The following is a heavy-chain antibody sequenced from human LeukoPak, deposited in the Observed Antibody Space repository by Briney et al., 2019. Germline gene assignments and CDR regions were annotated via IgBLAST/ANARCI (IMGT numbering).Heavy chain of an antibody. Sequence: SGPTLVNPTQTLTLTCTFSGFSLSTSGVGVGWIRQPPGKALEWLALIYWNDDKRYSPSLKSRLTITKDTPKNQVVLTMTNMDPVDTATYYCAHRLLSAAAAINWFDPWGQGTLVTVSS. CDR2: IYWNDDK. J-gene: IGHJ5*02. CDR3: AHRLLSAAAAINWFDP. D-gene: IGHD6-13*01. CDR1: GFSLSTSGVG. V-gene: IGHV2-5*01.